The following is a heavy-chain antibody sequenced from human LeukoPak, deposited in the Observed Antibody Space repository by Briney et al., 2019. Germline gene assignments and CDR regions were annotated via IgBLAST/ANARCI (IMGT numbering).Heavy chain of an antibody. V-gene: IGHV3-30*04. CDR1: RFTFSNYA. J-gene: IGHJ4*02. Sequence: GKSLRLSCAASRFTFSNYAMHWARQAPGKGLEWVAVISSDGGHKSYADSVKGRFSISRDSSKKTLYLQLSGLRVEDTAVYYCARDPGYCTSHSCTTYFDYWGQGTLVTVSS. D-gene: IGHD2-2*01. CDR3: ARDPGYCTSHSCTTYFDY. CDR2: ISSDGGHK.